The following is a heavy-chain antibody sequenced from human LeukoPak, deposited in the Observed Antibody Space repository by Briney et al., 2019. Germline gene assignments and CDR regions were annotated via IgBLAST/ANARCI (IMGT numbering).Heavy chain of an antibody. Sequence: QGLEWMGWINPNSGGTNYAQKFQGRVTMTRDTSISTAYMELSRLRSDDTAVYYCFSGWFDPWGQGTLVTVSS. CDR3: FSGWFDP. V-gene: IGHV1-2*02. J-gene: IGHJ5*02. CDR2: INPNSGGT.